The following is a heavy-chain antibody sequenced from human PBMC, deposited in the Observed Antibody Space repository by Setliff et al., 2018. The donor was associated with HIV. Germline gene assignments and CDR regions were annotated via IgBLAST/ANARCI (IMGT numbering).Heavy chain of an antibody. CDR1: GGSFNGYS. CDR2: IYHSEST. CDR3: ARGRFHRLHRPYSGSGSLGIQYFDY. V-gene: IGHV4-34*01. Sequence: SETLSLTCAVYGGSFNGYSWTWIRQPPGKGLEWIGSIYHSESTYYNPSLKSRVTISVDTSKNQFSLRLNSVTATDTALYYCARGRFHRLHRPYSGSGSLGIQYFDYWGQGTLVTVSS. J-gene: IGHJ4*02. D-gene: IGHD3-10*01.